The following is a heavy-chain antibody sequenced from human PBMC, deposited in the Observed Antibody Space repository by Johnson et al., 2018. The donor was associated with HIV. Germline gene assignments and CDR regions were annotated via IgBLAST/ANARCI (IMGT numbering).Heavy chain of an antibody. V-gene: IGHV3-66*01. J-gene: IGHJ3*02. D-gene: IGHD6-13*01. CDR3: AKDQWSSSWTNDAFDI. CDR1: GFSFSDHY. CDR2: LFSDGTT. Sequence: VQLVESGGGLVKPGGSLRLSCAASGFSFSDHYMSWIRQAPGKGLEWVSVLFSDGTTYYADSVKGRFTISRDNSKNTLYLQMNSLRAEDTAVYYCAKDQWSSSWTNDAFDIWGQVTMVTVSS.